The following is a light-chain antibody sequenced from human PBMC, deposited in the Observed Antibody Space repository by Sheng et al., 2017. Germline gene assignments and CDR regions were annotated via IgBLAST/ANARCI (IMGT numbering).Light chain of an antibody. Sequence: DIVMTQSPLSLSVTPGEPASISCRSSQSLLDSNGDNSVDWYLXKAGQSPQLLIYLGSDRASGVPDRFSGSGSGTDFTLKISRVEPDDVGVYYCMQALETPYTFGQGTKLEIK. CDR3: MQALETPYT. CDR1: QSLLDSNGDNS. CDR2: LGS. V-gene: IGKV2-28*01. J-gene: IGKJ2*01.